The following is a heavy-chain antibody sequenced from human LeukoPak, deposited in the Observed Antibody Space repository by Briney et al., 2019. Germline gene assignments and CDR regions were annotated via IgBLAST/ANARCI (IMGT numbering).Heavy chain of an antibody. Sequence: PSETLSLTCTVSGGSISGYYWTWIRQPPGQGPEWIGYGHYSGNTKYNPPLKSRVTISVDTSKNQFSLRLSSVTAADTAVYFCAKWASDNRAFDLWGQGTLVTVSS. J-gene: IGHJ4*02. CDR1: GGSISGYY. V-gene: IGHV4-59*08. CDR2: GHYSGNT. D-gene: IGHD2-8*01. CDR3: AKWASDNRAFDL.